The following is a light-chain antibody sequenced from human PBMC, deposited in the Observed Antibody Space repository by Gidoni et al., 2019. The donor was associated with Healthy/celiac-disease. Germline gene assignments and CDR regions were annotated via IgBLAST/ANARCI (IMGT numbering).Light chain of an antibody. CDR1: NTGSKS. CDR3: QVWDSSSDHPGVV. Sequence: SYVLTQPPSVSVAPGQTARITCGGNNTGSKSVHWYQQKPGQAPVLVIYYDSDRPSGIPERFSGSNSGNTATLTISRVEAGDEADYYCQVWDSSSDHPGVVFGGGTKLTVL. V-gene: IGLV3-21*04. J-gene: IGLJ2*01. CDR2: YDS.